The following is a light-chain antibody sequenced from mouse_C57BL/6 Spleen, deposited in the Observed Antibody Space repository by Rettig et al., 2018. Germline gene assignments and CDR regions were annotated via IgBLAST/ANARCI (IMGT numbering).Light chain of an antibody. Sequence: DIVMTQSHKFMSTSVGDRVSITCKASQDVGTAVAWYQQKPGQSPKLLIYWASTRHTGVPDRFTGSGSGTDFTLTISNVQSEDLADYFCQQYSSYRTFGGGTKLEIK. V-gene: IGKV6-23*01. CDR1: QDVGTA. CDR2: WAS. CDR3: QQYSSYRT. J-gene: IGKJ1*01.